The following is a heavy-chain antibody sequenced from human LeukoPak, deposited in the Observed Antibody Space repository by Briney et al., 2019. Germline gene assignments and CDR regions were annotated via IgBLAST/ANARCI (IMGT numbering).Heavy chain of an antibody. CDR2: ISGSGGST. CDR1: GFTFSSNG. V-gene: IGHV3-23*01. D-gene: IGHD1-14*01. Sequence: GGSLRLSCVASGFTFSSNGMSWVRQAPGKGLEWVSSISGSGGSTYYADSVKGRFTISRDNAKNSLYLQMNSLRAEDTAVYYCARVPGYYYNYMDVWGTGTTVTISS. CDR3: ARVPGYYYNYMDV. J-gene: IGHJ6*03.